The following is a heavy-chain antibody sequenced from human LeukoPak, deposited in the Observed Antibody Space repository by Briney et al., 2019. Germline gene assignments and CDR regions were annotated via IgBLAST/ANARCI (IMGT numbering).Heavy chain of an antibody. CDR3: ARDSGTTGEVKFDP. D-gene: IGHD3-10*01. CDR1: GGSMSSYY. CDR2: IYYSGST. Sequence: KASETLSLTCTVSGGSMSSYYWNWIRQPPGKGLEWIGYIYYSGSTNYNPSLKSRVTMSVDTSKNQFSLKLSSVTAADTAVYYCARDSGTTGEVKFDPWGQGTLVTVSS. V-gene: IGHV4-59*12. J-gene: IGHJ5*02.